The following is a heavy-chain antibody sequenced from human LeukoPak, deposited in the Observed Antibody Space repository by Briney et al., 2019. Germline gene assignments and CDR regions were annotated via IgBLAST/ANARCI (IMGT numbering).Heavy chain of an antibody. CDR2: ISGSGGST. CDR3: AKHPHVTMVRGVGAFDI. J-gene: IGHJ3*02. CDR1: GFTFSSYA. D-gene: IGHD3-10*01. V-gene: IGHV3-23*01. Sequence: GGSLRLSCAASGFTFSSYAMSWVRQAPGKGLEWVSAISGSGGSTYYADSVKGRFTISRDNSKNTLYLQMNSLRAEDTAVYYCAKHPHVTMVRGVGAFDIWGQGTMVTVSS.